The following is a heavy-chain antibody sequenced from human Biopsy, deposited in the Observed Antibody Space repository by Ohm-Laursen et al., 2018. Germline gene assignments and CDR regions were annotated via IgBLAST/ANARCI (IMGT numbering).Heavy chain of an antibody. CDR2: ITQSGST. CDR1: GGSFNGYF. V-gene: IGHV4-34*01. J-gene: IGHJ6*02. Sequence: TLSFTCAVYGGSFNGYFWSWIPQPPGKGLEWIGDITQSGSTNYSPSLKSRVTISVDTAKKQFSLSLRSVTAADTAVYYCARVPLPGIGAAYQGRFLYGMDVWGQGTTVSASS. D-gene: IGHD6-13*01. CDR3: ARVPLPGIGAAYQGRFLYGMDV.